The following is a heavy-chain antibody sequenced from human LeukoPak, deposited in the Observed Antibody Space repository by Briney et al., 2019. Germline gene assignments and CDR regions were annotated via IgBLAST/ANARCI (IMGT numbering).Heavy chain of an antibody. V-gene: IGHV4-4*07. CDR1: GASLSDYF. CDR3: ARGAQRTRISGYYSFDY. CDR2: IYGGTA. J-gene: IGHJ4*01. D-gene: IGHD5-12*01. Sequence: SETLSLTCTVSGASLSDYFWTWIRQPAGKGLEWLGRIYGGTAYYNPSLKSRPTISLDTSTSNHQFSLRLTSVTAADTAVYYCARGAQRTRISGYYSFDYWGRGILVTVSS.